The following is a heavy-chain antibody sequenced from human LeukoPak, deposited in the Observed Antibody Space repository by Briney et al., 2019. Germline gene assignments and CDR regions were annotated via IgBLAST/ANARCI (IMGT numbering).Heavy chain of an antibody. J-gene: IGHJ5*02. CDR3: AKALRSGSSCHP. CDR2: ISGSGGST. D-gene: IGHD1-26*01. V-gene: IGHV3-23*01. Sequence: GGSLRLSCAASGFTFSSYAMSWVRQAPGRGLERVSAISGSGGSTYYADSVKGRFTISRDNSKNTLYLQMNSLRAEDTAVYYCAKALRSGSSCHPWGQGTLVTVSS. CDR1: GFTFSSYA.